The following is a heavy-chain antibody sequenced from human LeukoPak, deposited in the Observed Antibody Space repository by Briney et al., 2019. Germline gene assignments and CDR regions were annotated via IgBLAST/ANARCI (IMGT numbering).Heavy chain of an antibody. CDR2: ISSSSSTI. Sequence: GGSLRLSCAASGFTFSSYSMNWVRQAPGKGLEWVSYISSSSSTIYYADSVKGRFTISRDNAKNSLSLQMNSLRAEDTAVYYCARDQSYYDSSGYHSGVFDYWGQGTLVTVSS. J-gene: IGHJ4*02. D-gene: IGHD3-22*01. CDR3: ARDQSYYDSSGYHSGVFDY. CDR1: GFTFSSYS. V-gene: IGHV3-48*04.